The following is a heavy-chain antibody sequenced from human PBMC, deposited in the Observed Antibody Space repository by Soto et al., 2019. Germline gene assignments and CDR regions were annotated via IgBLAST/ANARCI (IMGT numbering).Heavy chain of an antibody. CDR3: TKSMAGADKDAFDI. D-gene: IGHD6-19*01. CDR1: GFTFDDYA. V-gene: IGHV3-9*01. J-gene: IGHJ3*02. Sequence: EVQLVESGGGLVQPGRSLRLSCAASGFTFDDYAMFWVRQAPGKGLEWVSGMSWNSGIIGYADSVKGRFTISRDNAKNALYLQMNSLTAEDTAFYYCTKSMAGADKDAFDIWGQGTMVTVSS. CDR2: MSWNSGII.